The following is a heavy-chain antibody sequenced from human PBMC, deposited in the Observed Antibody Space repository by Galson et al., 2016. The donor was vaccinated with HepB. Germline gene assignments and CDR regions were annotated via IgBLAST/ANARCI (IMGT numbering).Heavy chain of an antibody. Sequence: SVKVSCKASGYPFTSFDVYWVRQASGQGLEWMGWMNPNSANTGYAQRFQGRVTMTRNNSISTAYMELLSLRSDDTAIYYCSRGSYDVLTGYHYALEVWGQGTTVIVSS. D-gene: IGHD3-9*01. V-gene: IGHV1-8*01. J-gene: IGHJ6*02. CDR2: MNPNSANT. CDR3: SRGSYDVLTGYHYALEV. CDR1: GYPFTSFD.